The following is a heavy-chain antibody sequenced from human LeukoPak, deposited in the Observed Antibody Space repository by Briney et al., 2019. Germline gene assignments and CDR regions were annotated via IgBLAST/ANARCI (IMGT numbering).Heavy chain of an antibody. V-gene: IGHV3-30*18. D-gene: IGHD4-17*01. Sequence: GGSLRLSCEGSGFIFSDYYMNWVRQAPGKGLEWVAVISYDGSNKYYADSVKGRFTISRDNSKNTLYLQMNSLRAEDTAVYYCAKDGGDYAHYYYYMDVWGKGTTVTVSS. CDR2: ISYDGSNK. CDR3: AKDGGDYAHYYYYMDV. J-gene: IGHJ6*03. CDR1: GFIFSDYY.